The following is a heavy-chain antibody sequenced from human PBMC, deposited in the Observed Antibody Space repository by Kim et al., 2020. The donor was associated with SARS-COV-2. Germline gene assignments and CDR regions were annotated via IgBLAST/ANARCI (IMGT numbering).Heavy chain of an antibody. J-gene: IGHJ3*02. CDR3: VXENYWAFDI. D-gene: IGHD1-7*01. CDR2: XSDFSTTT. Sequence: GGSLRHSCATSGFTLSLYSMNWVRQAPGKGLXWVSHXSDFSTTTKYADSVKGRFAISRDNXKNSLYLQLTGLRAEDTAGYYCVXENYWAFDIWGQGTMVTVSS. CDR1: GFTLSLYS. V-gene: IGHV3-48*04.